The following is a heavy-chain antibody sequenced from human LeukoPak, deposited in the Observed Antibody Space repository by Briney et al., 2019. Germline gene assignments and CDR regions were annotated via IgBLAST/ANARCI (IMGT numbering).Heavy chain of an antibody. CDR3: ARGASVVVTAIGLDY. Sequence: PGGSLRLSCAASGFTFSSYEMNWVRQAPGKGLEWVSYISSSGSTIYYADSVKGRFTISRDNAKNSLYLQMNSLRAEDTAVYYCARGASVVVTAIGLDYWGQGTLVTVSS. V-gene: IGHV3-48*03. D-gene: IGHD2-21*02. J-gene: IGHJ4*02. CDR2: ISSSGSTI. CDR1: GFTFSSYE.